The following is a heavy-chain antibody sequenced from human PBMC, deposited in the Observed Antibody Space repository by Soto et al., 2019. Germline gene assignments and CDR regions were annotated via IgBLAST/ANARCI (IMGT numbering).Heavy chain of an antibody. D-gene: IGHD6-13*01. V-gene: IGHV4-59*08. CDR3: ARPKGIAPASWYFDL. J-gene: IGHJ2*01. Sequence: QVQLQESGPGLVKPSETLSLTCTVSGDYITSHYWRWIRQPPGKGLEWIGYVYHSEKTASNPSLRSRVTISTDTSKNQISLSLTPVTAADTAVYYCARPKGIAPASWYFDLWGRGTLVTVSS. CDR1: GDYITSHY. CDR2: VYHSEKT.